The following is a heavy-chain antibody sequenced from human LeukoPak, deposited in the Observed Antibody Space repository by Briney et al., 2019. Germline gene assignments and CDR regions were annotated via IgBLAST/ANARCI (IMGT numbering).Heavy chain of an antibody. V-gene: IGHV3-23*01. CDR3: AKFARPYYFDY. Sequence: GGSLSLSCAASGFTFSSYAMTWVGQVQGRGREWVSAISGSGGSTYYADSVKGRFTISRDNSKNTLYLQMNSLRAEDTAVYYCAKFARPYYFDYWGQGTLVTVSS. D-gene: IGHD6-6*01. CDR2: ISGSGGST. CDR1: GFTFSSYA. J-gene: IGHJ4*02.